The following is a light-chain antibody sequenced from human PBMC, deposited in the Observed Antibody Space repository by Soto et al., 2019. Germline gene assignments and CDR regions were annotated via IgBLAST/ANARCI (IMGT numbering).Light chain of an antibody. CDR3: CSSSASGSTFDVL. CDR2: ESS. Sequence: QSVLTQPASVSGSPGQAITISCIGTSNNIGNYNLVSWYQLHPGKAPRLIIYESSQRPSGVSESFSGSKSGNTASLTISGLQAEDEADYYCCSSSASGSTFDVLFGGGTKLTVL. V-gene: IGLV2-23*01. J-gene: IGLJ3*02. CDR1: SNNIGNYNL.